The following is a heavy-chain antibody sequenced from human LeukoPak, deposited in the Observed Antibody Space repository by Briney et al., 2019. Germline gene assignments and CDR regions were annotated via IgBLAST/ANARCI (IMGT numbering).Heavy chain of an antibody. D-gene: IGHD6-19*01. CDR2: ISYDGSNK. Sequence: GSLRLSCAASGFNFSSYAMHWVRQAPGKGLEGVAVISYDGSNKYYADSVKGRFTISRDNSKNTPYLQMNSLRAEDTAVYYCARDRGVPRIAVAGVIDYWGQGTLVTVSS. CDR1: GFNFSSYA. J-gene: IGHJ4*02. V-gene: IGHV3-30-3*01. CDR3: ARDRGVPRIAVAGVIDY.